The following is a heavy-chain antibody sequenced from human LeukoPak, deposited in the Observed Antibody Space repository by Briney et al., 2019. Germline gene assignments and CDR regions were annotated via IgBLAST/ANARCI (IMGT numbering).Heavy chain of an antibody. CDR1: GGSISSSSYY. CDR3: ARGAPWDAFDI. J-gene: IGHJ3*02. CDR2: IYHSGST. Sequence: SETLSLTCTVSGGSISSSSYYWGWIRQPPGKRLEWIATIYHSGSTYYNPSLKSRVTMSVDTSKNQFSLKLSSVTAADTAVYYCARGAPWDAFDIWGQGTMVTVSS. V-gene: IGHV4-39*07.